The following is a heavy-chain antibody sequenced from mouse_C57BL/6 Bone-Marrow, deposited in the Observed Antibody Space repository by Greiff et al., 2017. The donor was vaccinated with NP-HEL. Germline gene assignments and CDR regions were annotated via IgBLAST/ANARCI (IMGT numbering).Heavy chain of an antibody. V-gene: IGHV1-36*01. J-gene: IGHJ4*01. CDR3: ARSRRNSNCAMDY. CDR2: VYPYNGGT. D-gene: IGHD2-5*01. Sequence: EVQGVESGPVLVKPGPSVKISCKASGFTFTDYYMHWVKQSHGKSLEWIGLVYPYNGGTSYNQKFKGKATLTVDTSSSTAYMELNSLTSEDSAVYYCARSRRNSNCAMDYWGQGTSVTVSS. CDR1: GFTFTDYY.